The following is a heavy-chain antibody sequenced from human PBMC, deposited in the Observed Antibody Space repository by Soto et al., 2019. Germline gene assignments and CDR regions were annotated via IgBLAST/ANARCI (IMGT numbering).Heavy chain of an antibody. D-gene: IGHD2-15*01. Sequence: EVQLVESGGGLVQPGGSLSLSCAASGFTVSSKYMSWVRQAPGKGLEWVSLIQSGGPTYYADSVKGRFTLSRDTSENAVQVQMDSLRAADTAVYYCARDDVLCDGGRCYGVPLDGWGKGTTVTVAA. CDR1: GFTVSSKY. V-gene: IGHV3-66*01. CDR2: IQSGGPT. CDR3: ARDDVLCDGGRCYGVPLDG. J-gene: IGHJ6*04.